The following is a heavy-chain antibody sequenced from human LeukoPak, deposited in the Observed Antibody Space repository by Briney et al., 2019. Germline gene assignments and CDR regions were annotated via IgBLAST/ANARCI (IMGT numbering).Heavy chain of an antibody. J-gene: IGHJ4*02. D-gene: IGHD6-19*01. CDR3: AEDLGSSGWYFDY. CDR1: GFTFDDYA. Sequence: PGGSLRLSCAASGFTFDDYAMHWVRQAPGKGLEWVSGISWNSGSIGYADSVKGRFTISRDNAKNSLYLQMNSLRAEDTALYYCAEDLGSSGWYFDYWGQGTLVTVSS. CDR2: ISWNSGSI. V-gene: IGHV3-9*01.